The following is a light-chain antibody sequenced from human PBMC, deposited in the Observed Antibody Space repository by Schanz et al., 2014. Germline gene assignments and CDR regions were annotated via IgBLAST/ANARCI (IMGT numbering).Light chain of an antibody. Sequence: QSVLTQPPSMSGAPGQRVTISCTGSNSNIGAGYDVHWYQQLPGTAPKLLIFADNNRPSGVPDRFSGSRSGTSASLAITGLQAEDEADYYCQSYDSSLINSVFGGGTKLTVL. J-gene: IGLJ2*01. CDR2: ADN. V-gene: IGLV1-40*01. CDR1: NSNIGAGYD. CDR3: QSYDSSLINSV.